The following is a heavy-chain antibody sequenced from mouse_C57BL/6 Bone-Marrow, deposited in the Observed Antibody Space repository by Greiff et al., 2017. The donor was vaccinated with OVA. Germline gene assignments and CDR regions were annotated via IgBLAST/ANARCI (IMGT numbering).Heavy chain of an antibody. V-gene: IGHV1-53*01. CDR1: GYTFTSYW. J-gene: IGHJ4*01. CDR2: INPSNGGT. Sequence: VQLQQSGTELVKPGASVKLSCKASGYTFTSYWMHWVKQRPGQGLEWIGNINPSNGGTNYNEKFKSKATLTVDKSSSTAYMQLSSLTSEDSAVYYCASPPYYYGSSHTYYAMDYWGQGTSVTVSS. D-gene: IGHD1-1*01. CDR3: ASPPYYYGSSHTYYAMDY.